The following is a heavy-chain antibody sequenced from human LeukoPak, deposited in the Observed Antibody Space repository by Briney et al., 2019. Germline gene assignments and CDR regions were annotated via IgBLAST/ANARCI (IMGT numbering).Heavy chain of an antibody. D-gene: IGHD5-18*01. CDR2: ISGSGGST. CDR1: GFTFSNYV. Sequence: PGGSLRLSCAASGFTFSNYVVSWVRQAPGKGLEWVSGISGSGGSTYYADSVKGRFTISRDNSKNTLYLQMNSLRAEDTAVYYCAKAKRGYAPDLDYWGQGTLVTVSS. V-gene: IGHV3-23*01. CDR3: AKAKRGYAPDLDY. J-gene: IGHJ4*02.